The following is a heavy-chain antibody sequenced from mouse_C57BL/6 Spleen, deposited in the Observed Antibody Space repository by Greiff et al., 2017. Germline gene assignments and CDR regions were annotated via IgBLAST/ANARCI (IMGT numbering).Heavy chain of an antibody. Sequence: KLMESGGGLVKPGGSLKLSCAASGFTFSSYAMSWVRQTPEKRLEWVATISDGGSYTYYPDNVKGRFTISRDNAKNNLYLQMSHLKSEDTAMYYCARGRGTHDYWGQGTTLTVSS. V-gene: IGHV5-4*03. CDR1: GFTFSSYA. J-gene: IGHJ2*01. CDR2: ISDGGSYT. D-gene: IGHD3-3*01. CDR3: ARGRGTHDY.